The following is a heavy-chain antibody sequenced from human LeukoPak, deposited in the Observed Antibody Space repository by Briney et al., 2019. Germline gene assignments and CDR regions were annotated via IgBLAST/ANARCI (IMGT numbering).Heavy chain of an antibody. CDR2: IYYSGST. CDR3: ARVDTAMVNFDY. J-gene: IGHJ4*02. V-gene: IGHV4-30-4*01. CDR1: GGSISSGDYY. Sequence: SETLSLTCTVSGGSISSGDYYWSWIRQPPGKGLEWIGYIYYSGSTYYNPCLKSRVTISVDTSKNQFSLKLSSVTAADTAVYYCARVDTAMVNFDYWGQGTLVTVSS. D-gene: IGHD5-18*01.